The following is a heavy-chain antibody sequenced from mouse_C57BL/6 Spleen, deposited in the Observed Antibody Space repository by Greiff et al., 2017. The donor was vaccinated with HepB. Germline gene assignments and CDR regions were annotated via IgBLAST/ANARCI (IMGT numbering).Heavy chain of an antibody. Sequence: VKLQQPGAELVRPGTSVKLSCKASGYTFTSYWMHWVKQRPGQGLEWIGVIDPSDSYTNYNQKFKGKATLTVDTSSSTAYMQLSSLTSEDSAVYYCAREEWFYFDYWGQGTTLTVSS. D-gene: IGHD1-3*01. CDR2: IDPSDSYT. V-gene: IGHV1-59*01. J-gene: IGHJ2*01. CDR1: GYTFTSYW. CDR3: AREEWFYFDY.